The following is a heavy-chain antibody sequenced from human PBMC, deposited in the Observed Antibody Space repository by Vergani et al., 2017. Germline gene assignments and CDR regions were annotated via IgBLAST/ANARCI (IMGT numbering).Heavy chain of an antibody. CDR1: GFTFSRYS. D-gene: IGHD3-3*01. CDR3: ATDGAEGVEGTPIFGVPTNYYYYGMDV. J-gene: IGHJ6*02. V-gene: IGHV3-21*02. CDR2: ISSSSSHI. Sequence: EVQLVESGGGLVKPGGSLRLSCAASGFTFSRYSMNWVRQAPGKGLEWVSSISSSSSHIYYADSVKGRFTISRDNAKNSLYLLMNSLRAEDAAVYYCATDGAEGVEGTPIFGVPTNYYYYGMDVWGQGTTVTVSS.